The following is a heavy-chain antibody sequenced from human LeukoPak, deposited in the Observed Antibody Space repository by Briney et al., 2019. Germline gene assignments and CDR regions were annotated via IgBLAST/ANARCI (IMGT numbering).Heavy chain of an antibody. V-gene: IGHV3-33*08. J-gene: IGHJ4*02. Sequence: GGSLRLSCAASGFTFSSSVMHWVRQAPGKGLEWVAVIWYDGSNKYYADSVKGRFTISRDNSKNTLYLQMNSLRAEDTAVYYCARAPLYYYDSSGHFDYWGQGTLVTVSS. CDR1: GFTFSSSV. CDR3: ARAPLYYYDSSGHFDY. D-gene: IGHD3-22*01. CDR2: IWYDGSNK.